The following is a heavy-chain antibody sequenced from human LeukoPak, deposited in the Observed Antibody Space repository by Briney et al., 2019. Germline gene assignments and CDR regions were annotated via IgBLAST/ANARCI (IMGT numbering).Heavy chain of an antibody. D-gene: IGHD5-18*01. CDR1: GFTFDDYD. J-gene: IGHJ4*02. Sequence: GGSLRLSCAASGFTFDDYDMHWVRQAPGKGLEWVSGISWNSGSIGYADSVKGRFTISRDNAKNSLYLQMNSLRAEDMALYYCAKDHGYSYGRGFDYWGQGTLVTVSS. CDR2: ISWNSGSI. CDR3: AKDHGYSYGRGFDY. V-gene: IGHV3-9*03.